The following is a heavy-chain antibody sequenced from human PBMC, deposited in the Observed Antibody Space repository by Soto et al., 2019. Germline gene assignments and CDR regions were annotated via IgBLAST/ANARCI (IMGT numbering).Heavy chain of an antibody. Sequence: QVQLVQSGAEVKKPGSSVKVSCKASGGTFSSYAISWVRQAPAQGLEWMGGIIPIFGTANYAQKFQGRVTITADESTSQAYMELSSLRSDDTAVYYCARERNLQLGGYGMDVWGQGTTVTVSS. CDR2: IIPIFGTA. V-gene: IGHV1-69*01. CDR1: GGTFSSYA. CDR3: ARERNLQLGGYGMDV. D-gene: IGHD1-1*01. J-gene: IGHJ6*02.